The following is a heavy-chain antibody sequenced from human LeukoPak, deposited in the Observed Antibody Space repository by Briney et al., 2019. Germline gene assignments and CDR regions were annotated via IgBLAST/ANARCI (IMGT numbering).Heavy chain of an antibody. CDR3: ARERSGQLGPFDY. J-gene: IGHJ4*02. CDR2: MNPNSGNT. D-gene: IGHD6-6*01. CDR1: GYTLTSYD. V-gene: IGHV1-8*03. Sequence: ASVKVSCKASGYTLTSYDINWVRQATGQGLEWMGWMNPNSGNTGYAQKFQGRVTITRNTSISTAYMELSSLRSEDTAVYYCARERSGQLGPFDYWGQGTLVTVSS.